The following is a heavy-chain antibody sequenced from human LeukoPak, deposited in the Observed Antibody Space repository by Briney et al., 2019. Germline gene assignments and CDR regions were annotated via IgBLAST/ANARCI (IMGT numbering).Heavy chain of an antibody. CDR3: ARVLGDWDYYDSSGYKNSFDY. J-gene: IGHJ4*02. CDR2: IYYSGST. V-gene: IGHV4-59*01. D-gene: IGHD3-22*01. CDR1: GGSISSYY. Sequence: SETLSLTCTVSGGSISSYYWSWIRQPPGKGLEWIGYIYYSGSTNYSPSLKSRVTISVDTSKNQFSLKLSSVTAADTAVYYCARVLGDWDYYDSSGYKNSFDYWGQGTLVTVSS.